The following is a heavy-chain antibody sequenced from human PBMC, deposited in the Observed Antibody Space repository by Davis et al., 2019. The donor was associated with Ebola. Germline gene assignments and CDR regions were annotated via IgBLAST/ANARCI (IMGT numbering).Heavy chain of an antibody. CDR1: GFTFSSYA. CDR3: AKPVPYSGSYYYYYGMDV. J-gene: IGHJ6*02. Sequence: GESLKISCAASGFTFSSYAMSWVRQAPGKGLEWVPAISGSGGSTYYADSVKGRFTISRDNSKNTLYLQMNSLRAEDTAVYYCAKPVPYSGSYYYYYGMDVWGQGTTVTVSS. D-gene: IGHD1-26*01. CDR2: ISGSGGST. V-gene: IGHV3-23*01.